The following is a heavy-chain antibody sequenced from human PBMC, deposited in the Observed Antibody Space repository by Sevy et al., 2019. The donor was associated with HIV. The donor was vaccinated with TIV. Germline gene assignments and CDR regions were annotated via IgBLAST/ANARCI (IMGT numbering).Heavy chain of an antibody. V-gene: IGHV1-18*01. CDR2: ITAYKDNT. D-gene: IGHD3-3*01. CDR3: TSGDPYYEFGDV. Sequence: ASVKVSCKASGYTLNNYGISWVRQAPGQGLEWIGWITAYKDNTNYAQNFQGRVTMTTDTSTSTAYMELRSLRSDDTAVYYCTSGDPYYEFGDVWGQGTTVTVSS. CDR1: GYTLNNYG. J-gene: IGHJ6*02.